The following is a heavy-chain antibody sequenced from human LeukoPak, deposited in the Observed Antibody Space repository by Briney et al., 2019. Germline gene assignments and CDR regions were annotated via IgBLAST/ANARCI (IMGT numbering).Heavy chain of an antibody. V-gene: IGHV1-18*01. CDR1: GYTFTSYS. CDR2: ISAYNGNT. D-gene: IGHD3-10*01. CDR3: ARDIDYYGSGRSYFDY. J-gene: IGHJ4*02. Sequence: ASVKVSCKASGYTFTSYSINWVRQAPGQGLEWMGWISAYNGNTNYAQKLQGRVTMTTDTSTSTAYMELRSLRSDDTAVYYCARDIDYYGSGRSYFDYWGQGTLVTVSS.